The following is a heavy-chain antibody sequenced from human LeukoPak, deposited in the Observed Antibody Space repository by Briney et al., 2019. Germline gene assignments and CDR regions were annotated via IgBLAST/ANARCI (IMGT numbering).Heavy chain of an antibody. CDR2: ISGSGGST. CDR1: GFTLSSYA. V-gene: IGHV3-23*01. Sequence: SGGSLRLSCAASGFTLSSYAMSWVRQAPGKGLEWVSAISGSGGSTYYADSVKGRFTISRDNSKNTLYLQMNSLRAEDTAVYYCAKDEYYYGSGNYYFDYWGQGTLVTVSS. D-gene: IGHD3-10*01. CDR3: AKDEYYYGSGNYYFDY. J-gene: IGHJ4*02.